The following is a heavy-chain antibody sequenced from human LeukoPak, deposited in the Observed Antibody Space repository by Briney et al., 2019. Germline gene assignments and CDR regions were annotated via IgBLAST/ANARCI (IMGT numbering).Heavy chain of an antibody. D-gene: IGHD3-10*01. Sequence: SETLSLTCAVYGGSFSGYYWSWIRQPPGKGLEWIGEISHSGSTNYNPSLKSRVTISVDTSKNQFSLKLSSVTAADTAVYYCARGMGPYYYGSGSYGNYYGMDVWGQGTTVTVSS. J-gene: IGHJ6*02. CDR1: GGSFSGYY. CDR3: ARGMGPYYYGSGSYGNYYGMDV. CDR2: ISHSGST. V-gene: IGHV4-34*01.